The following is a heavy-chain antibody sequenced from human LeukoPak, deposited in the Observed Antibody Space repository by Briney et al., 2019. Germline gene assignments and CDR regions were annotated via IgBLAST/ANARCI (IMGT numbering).Heavy chain of an antibody. J-gene: IGHJ4*02. V-gene: IGHV4-4*09. CDR3: AFIGYDSSGYYLDY. CDR1: GGSIISYY. CDR2: IYTSGST. Sequence: SETLSLTCTVSGGSIISYYWSWIRKPPGKGLEWIGYIYTSGSTNYNPSLKSRVTISVDTSKNQFSLKLSSVTAADTAVYYCAFIGYDSSGYYLDYWGQGTLVTVSS. D-gene: IGHD3-22*01.